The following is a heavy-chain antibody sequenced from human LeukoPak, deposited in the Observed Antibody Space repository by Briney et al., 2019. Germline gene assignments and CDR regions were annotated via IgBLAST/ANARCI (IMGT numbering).Heavy chain of an antibody. CDR2: IKSKTDGGTT. V-gene: IGHV3-15*01. CDR3: TRSSWSDY. D-gene: IGHD6-13*01. CDR1: GFTFSDAW. J-gene: IGHJ4*02. Sequence: PGGFLRLSCAASGFTFSDAWMSWVRQAPGKGLEWVGRIKSKTDGGTTDYAAPVKGRFTISRDDSKNTLFLQMNSLKIEDTAVYYCTRSSWSDYWGQGTLVTVSS.